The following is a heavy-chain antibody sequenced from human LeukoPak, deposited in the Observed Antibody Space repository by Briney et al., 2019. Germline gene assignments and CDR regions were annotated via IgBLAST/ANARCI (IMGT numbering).Heavy chain of an antibody. Sequence: ASVKVSCKASGYTFTSFGISWVRQAPGQGLEWTGWISSYNGNTNYAQKLQDRVTMTTDTSTSTAYMELRSLRSDDTAVYYCARALAGGDYVSPDYWGQGTLLTVSS. CDR3: ARALAGGDYVSPDY. V-gene: IGHV1-18*01. CDR1: GYTFTSFG. J-gene: IGHJ4*02. D-gene: IGHD4-17*01. CDR2: ISSYNGNT.